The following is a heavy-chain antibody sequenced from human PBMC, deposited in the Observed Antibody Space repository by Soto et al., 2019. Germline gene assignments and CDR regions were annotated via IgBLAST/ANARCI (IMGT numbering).Heavy chain of an antibody. J-gene: IGHJ4*02. CDR3: ARGVAVAGLDY. CDR1: GDSLSSGGYS. D-gene: IGHD6-19*01. Sequence: PSETLSLTCTVSGDSLSSGGYSWNWIRQHPVKGLDWIAYMYYSGTTYYNPSLKSRLTMSVDKSNHQFSLNLTSVTAADTAIYYCARGVAVAGLDYWGQGILVTVSS. CDR2: MYYSGTT. V-gene: IGHV4-31*03.